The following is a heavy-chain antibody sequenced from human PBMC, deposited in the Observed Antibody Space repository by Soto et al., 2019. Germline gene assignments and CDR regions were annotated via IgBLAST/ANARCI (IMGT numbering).Heavy chain of an antibody. CDR2: IIPIFGTA. Sequence: ASVKVSCKASGGTFSSYAISWVRQAPGQGLEWMGGIIPIFGTANYAQKFQGRVTITAGESTSTAYMELSSLRSEDTAVYYCAREGRDGVPPYWGQGTLVTVSS. CDR3: AREGRDGVPPY. CDR1: GGTFSSYA. V-gene: IGHV1-69*13. J-gene: IGHJ4*02.